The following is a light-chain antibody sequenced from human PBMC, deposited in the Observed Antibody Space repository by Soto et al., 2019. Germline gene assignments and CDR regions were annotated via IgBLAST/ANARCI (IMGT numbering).Light chain of an antibody. CDR3: QEYNSAPYT. CDR1: QGISNY. J-gene: IGKJ2*01. CDR2: AAS. V-gene: IGKV1-27*01. Sequence: DIQMTQSPSSLSASVGDRVTITCRASQGISNYVAWYQQKPGKVPKLLIYAASTLQSGVPSRFSGSGSGTDFTLTISSLQPEDGATYYCQEYNSAPYTFGQGTKLEIK.